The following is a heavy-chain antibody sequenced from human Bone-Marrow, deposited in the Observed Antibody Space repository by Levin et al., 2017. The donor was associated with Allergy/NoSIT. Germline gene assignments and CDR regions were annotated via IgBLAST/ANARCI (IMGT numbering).Heavy chain of an antibody. J-gene: IGHJ4*02. Sequence: GGSLRLSCEASGFTFRDHAMHWVRQAPGKGLEWVAVIPFDGKNQHYADSVKGRFTLSRDNSENTLDLQMDSLKAEDTAVYFCARESRGNYVDSWGQGTLVIVSS. CDR2: IPFDGKNQ. CDR1: GFTFRDHA. D-gene: IGHD1-26*01. CDR3: ARESRGNYVDS. V-gene: IGHV3-30*04.